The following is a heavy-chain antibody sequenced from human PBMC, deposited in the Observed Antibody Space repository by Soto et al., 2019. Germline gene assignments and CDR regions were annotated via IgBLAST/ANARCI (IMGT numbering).Heavy chain of an antibody. CDR2: IYYSGST. CDR3: GRIAAAGTGWFDP. CDR1: GGSISSYY. V-gene: IGHV4-59*01. J-gene: IGHJ5*02. Sequence: PSETLSLTCTVSGGSISSYYWSWIRQPPGKGLEWIGYIYYSGSTNYNPSLKSRVTISVDTSKNQFSLKLSSVTAADTAVYYCGRIAAAGTGWFDPWGQGTLVTVS. D-gene: IGHD6-13*01.